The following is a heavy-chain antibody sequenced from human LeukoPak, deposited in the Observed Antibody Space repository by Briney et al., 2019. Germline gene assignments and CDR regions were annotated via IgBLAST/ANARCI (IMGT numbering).Heavy chain of an antibody. D-gene: IGHD2-2*01. V-gene: IGHV3-48*03. CDR2: ISSSGSTI. Sequence: GGSLRLSCAASGFTFSSYEMNWVRQAPGKGLEWVSYISSSGSTIYYADSVKGRFTISRDNAKNSLYLQMNSLRAEDTAVYYCARVGCSSTSCYFEPLISYWGQGTLVTVSS. CDR1: GFTFSSYE. J-gene: IGHJ4*02. CDR3: ARVGCSSTSCYFEPLISY.